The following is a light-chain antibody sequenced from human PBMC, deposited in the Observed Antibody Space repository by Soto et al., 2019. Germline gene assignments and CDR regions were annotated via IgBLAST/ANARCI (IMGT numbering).Light chain of an antibody. V-gene: IGKV1-5*03. J-gene: IGKJ1*01. CDR1: QSVSSW. CDR3: QQEKTYWT. Sequence: DIQMTQSPATLSASVGDRVTITCRASQSVSSWLAWFQQKPGKAPKLLIYKASNLQSGVSSRFSGGGAGTEFTLTISSLHPDDFATYYCQQEKTYWTFGPGTKVEIK. CDR2: KAS.